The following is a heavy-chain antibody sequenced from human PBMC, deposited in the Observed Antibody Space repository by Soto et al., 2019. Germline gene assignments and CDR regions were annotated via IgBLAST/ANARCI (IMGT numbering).Heavy chain of an antibody. Sequence: QVPLVQSGAEVKKPGSSVKVSSKASGGTFSSYAISWVRQAPGQGLEWMGGIIPIFGTANYAQKFQGRVTITADESTSTAYMELSSLRSEDTAVYYCARERVVAAAGLYYYYGMDVWGQGTTVTVSS. CDR2: IIPIFGTA. CDR1: GGTFSSYA. J-gene: IGHJ6*02. V-gene: IGHV1-69*01. D-gene: IGHD6-13*01. CDR3: ARERVVAAAGLYYYYGMDV.